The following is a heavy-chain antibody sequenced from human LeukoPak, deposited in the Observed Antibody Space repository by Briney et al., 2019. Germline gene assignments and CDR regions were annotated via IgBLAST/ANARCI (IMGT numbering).Heavy chain of an antibody. CDR1: GFTSSSEV. Sequence: GGSLRLSCAASGFTSSSEVMSWVRQAPGKGLEWVSAISGSGGSTYYADSVKGRFTISRDNSKNTLYLQMNSLRDEDTAVYYCARDGGIAGAGPLYYFDYWGQGTLVTVSS. J-gene: IGHJ4*02. D-gene: IGHD6-13*01. CDR2: ISGSGGST. V-gene: IGHV3-23*01. CDR3: ARDGGIAGAGPLYYFDY.